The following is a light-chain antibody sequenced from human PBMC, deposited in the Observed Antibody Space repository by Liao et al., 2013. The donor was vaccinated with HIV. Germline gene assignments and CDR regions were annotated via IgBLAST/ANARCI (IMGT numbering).Light chain of an antibody. J-gene: IGLJ3*02. Sequence: SYELTQPPSVSVSPGQTARITCSGDALPKQYAYWYQQKPGQAPVLVIYKDSERPSGIPERFSGSSSGTTVTLTISGVQVEDEADYYCYSAADNNLVFGGGTKLTVL. CDR3: YSAADNNLV. V-gene: IGLV3-25*02. CDR1: ALPKQY. CDR2: KDS.